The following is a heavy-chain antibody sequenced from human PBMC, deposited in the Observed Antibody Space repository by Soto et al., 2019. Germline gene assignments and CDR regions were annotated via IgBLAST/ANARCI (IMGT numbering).Heavy chain of an antibody. Sequence: GGSLRLSCAASGFTFNNYAMTWVRQAPGKGLEWVSSISLGDVSTYYADSVKGRFTISRDSSKNTLFLQMRSLRAEDTAIYYCAKCLPIVPSAYDYWGQGTLVTVSS. CDR2: ISLGDVST. V-gene: IGHV3-23*01. J-gene: IGHJ4*02. CDR1: GFTFNNYA. CDR3: AKCLPIVPSAYDY. D-gene: IGHD2-2*01.